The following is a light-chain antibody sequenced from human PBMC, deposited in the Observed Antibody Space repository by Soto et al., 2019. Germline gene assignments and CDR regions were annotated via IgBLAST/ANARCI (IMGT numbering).Light chain of an antibody. CDR1: SSDVGGYNY. V-gene: IGLV2-8*01. Sequence: SALTQPPSASGSPGQSVTISCTGTSSDVGGYNYVSWYQQHPGKVPKLMIYEVTKRPSGVPDRFSGSKSGNTASLTVSGLQAEDEADYYCISYAGSKNLVFGGGTKLTVL. CDR3: ISYAGSKNLV. J-gene: IGLJ3*02. CDR2: EVT.